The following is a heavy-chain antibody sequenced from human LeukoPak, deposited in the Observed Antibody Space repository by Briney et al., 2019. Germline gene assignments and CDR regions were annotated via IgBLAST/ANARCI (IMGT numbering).Heavy chain of an antibody. CDR3: AKESSGGWYFDY. V-gene: IGHV3-23*01. J-gene: IGHJ4*02. D-gene: IGHD6-19*01. Sequence: PGGSLRLSCAVSGFTFSNYAMTWVRQAPGKGLEWVSVISASGGSTYYADSVKGRFTISRDNAKNSLYLQMNSLRAEDTAVYYCAKESSGGWYFDYWGQGTLVTVSS. CDR2: ISASGGST. CDR1: GFTFSNYA.